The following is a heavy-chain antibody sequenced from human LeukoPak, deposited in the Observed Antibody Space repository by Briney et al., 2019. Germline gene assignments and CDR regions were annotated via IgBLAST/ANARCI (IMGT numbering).Heavy chain of an antibody. CDR2: ISGSGAST. D-gene: IGHD3-10*01. CDR1: GFTFSSYA. V-gene: IGHV3-23*01. J-gene: IGHJ6*03. Sequence: PGGSLRLSCAASGFTFSSYAMNWVRQAPGKGLEWVSAISGSGASTYPADSVKGRFTISRDNSKNTLYLQMNSLRAEDTAVYYRAKAGSNLLLPYMDVWGKGTTVTVSS. CDR3: AKAGSNLLLPYMDV.